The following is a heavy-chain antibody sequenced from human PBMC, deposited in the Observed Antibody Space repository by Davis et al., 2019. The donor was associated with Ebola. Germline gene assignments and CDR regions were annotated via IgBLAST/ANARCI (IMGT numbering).Heavy chain of an antibody. V-gene: IGHV1-69*13. D-gene: IGHD3-16*01. CDR3: ARGLLGDNWFDP. Sequence: AASLKVSCKASGGTFSSYAISWVRQAPGQGLEWMGGIIPIFGTANYAQKFQGRVTITADESTSTAYMELSSLRSEDTAVYYCARGLLGDNWFDPWGQGTLVTVSS. CDR2: IIPIFGTA. J-gene: IGHJ5*02. CDR1: GGTFSSYA.